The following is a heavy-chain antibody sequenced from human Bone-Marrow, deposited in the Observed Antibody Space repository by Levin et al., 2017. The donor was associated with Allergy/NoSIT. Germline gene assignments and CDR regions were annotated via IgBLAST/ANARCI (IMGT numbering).Heavy chain of an antibody. D-gene: IGHD1-26*01. CDR3: AKGKKWELVGPFTHAEES. J-gene: IGHJ5*02. V-gene: IGHV3-30*18. Sequence: SCAASEFTFSNYGVHWVRQAPGKGLEWVAVISYDGTKEYYVDSVKGRFTISRDNSKNTLYLQMNSLRAEDTALYYCAKGKKWELVGPFTHAEESWGQGTLVTVSS. CDR2: ISYDGTKE. CDR1: EFTFSNYG.